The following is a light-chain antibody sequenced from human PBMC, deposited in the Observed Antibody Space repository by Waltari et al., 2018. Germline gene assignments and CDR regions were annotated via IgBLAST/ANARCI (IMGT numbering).Light chain of an antibody. CDR1: QSISSW. V-gene: IGKV1-5*03. CDR3: QQYNSYSYT. Sequence: DIQMTQSPSTLSASVGDRVTITCRASQSISSWLAWYQQKPGKAPKRLIYKASSLESGVPSRFSGSGSGTEFTLTISSLQPDDLATYYCQQYNSYSYTFGQGTKLEIK. J-gene: IGKJ2*01. CDR2: KAS.